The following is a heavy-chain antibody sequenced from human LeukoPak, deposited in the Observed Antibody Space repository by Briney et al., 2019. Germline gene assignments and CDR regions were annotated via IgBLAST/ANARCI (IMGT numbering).Heavy chain of an antibody. V-gene: IGHV3-23*01. CDR2: ISGSGGST. CDR1: GFTFSNYA. Sequence: PGGPLRLSCAASGFTFSNYAMSWVRQAPGKGLEWVSAISGSGGSTYYADSVKGRFTISRDNSKNTLYLQMDSLRAEDTAVYYCARDLNIDSRGYSYGFRETLANYMDVWGKGTTVTVSS. J-gene: IGHJ6*03. CDR3: ARDLNIDSRGYSYGFRETLANYMDV. D-gene: IGHD5-18*01.